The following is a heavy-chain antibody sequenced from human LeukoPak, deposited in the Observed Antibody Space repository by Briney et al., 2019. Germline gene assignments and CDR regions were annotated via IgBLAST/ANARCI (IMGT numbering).Heavy chain of an antibody. CDR1: GGSMTNLY. Sequence: SETLSLTCSVSGGSMTNLYWTWIRQPPGKGLEWIGDIYDSGSTRYNTSLESRVTISVDTSKNQCSLRLSSVTAADTAVYYCAKGGSTNFYYGDVWGQGTTVTVSS. V-gene: IGHV4-59*01. D-gene: IGHD2/OR15-2a*01. CDR2: IYDSGST. CDR3: AKGGSTNFYYGDV. J-gene: IGHJ6*02.